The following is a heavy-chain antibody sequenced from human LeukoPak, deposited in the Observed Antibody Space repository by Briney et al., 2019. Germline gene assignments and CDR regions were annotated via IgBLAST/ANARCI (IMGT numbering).Heavy chain of an antibody. D-gene: IGHD3-22*01. CDR3: ARHYYDSSGYNP. CDR1: GGSISTYY. V-gene: IGHV4-59*01. CDR2: IYYSGST. Sequence: PSETLSLTCTVSGGSISTYYWSWIRQPPGKGLEWIGYIYYSGSTNYNPSLKSRVTISVDTSKNQFSLKLSSVTAADTAVYYCARHYYDSSGYNPWGQGTLVTVSS. J-gene: IGHJ5*02.